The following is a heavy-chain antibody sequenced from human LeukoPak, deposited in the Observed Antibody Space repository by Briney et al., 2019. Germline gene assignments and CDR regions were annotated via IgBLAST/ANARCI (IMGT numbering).Heavy chain of an antibody. V-gene: IGHV5-51*01. D-gene: IGHD2-2*01. Sequence: GESLKISCKGSGYSFTSYWIGWVRQMPGKGQEWMGIIYPGDSDTRYSPSFQGQVTISADKSISTAYLQWSSLEASDTAMYYCARATIVPAAMRRGWFDPWGQGTLVTVSS. CDR1: GYSFTSYW. J-gene: IGHJ5*02. CDR2: IYPGDSDT. CDR3: ARATIVPAAMRRGWFDP.